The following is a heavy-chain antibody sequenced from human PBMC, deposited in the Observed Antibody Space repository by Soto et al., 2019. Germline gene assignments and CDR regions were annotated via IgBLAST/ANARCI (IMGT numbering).Heavy chain of an antibody. J-gene: IGHJ5*02. Sequence: SETLSLTCTVSGGSISSYYWSWIRQPPGKGLEWIGYIYYSGSTNYNPSLKSRVTISVDTSKNQFSLKLSSVTAADTAVYYCARDLYDSSGYYWYNWFDPWGQGTLVTVSS. CDR1: GGSISSYY. CDR2: IYYSGST. CDR3: ARDLYDSSGYYWYNWFDP. V-gene: IGHV4-59*01. D-gene: IGHD3-22*01.